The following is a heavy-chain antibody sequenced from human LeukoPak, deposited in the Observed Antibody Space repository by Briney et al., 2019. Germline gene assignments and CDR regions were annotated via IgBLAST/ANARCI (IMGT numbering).Heavy chain of an antibody. J-gene: IGHJ6*03. Sequence: GGSLRLSCAASGFTFDDYGMTWVRQAPGKGLEWVSGINWDGGSTGYADSVKGRFTISRDNAKNSLYLQMNSLRAEDTALYYCARSPRIIIVRGLISYYYYMDVWGKGTTVTVSS. D-gene: IGHD3-10*01. CDR1: GFTFDDYG. V-gene: IGHV3-20*04. CDR2: INWDGGST. CDR3: ARSPRIIIVRGLISYYYYMDV.